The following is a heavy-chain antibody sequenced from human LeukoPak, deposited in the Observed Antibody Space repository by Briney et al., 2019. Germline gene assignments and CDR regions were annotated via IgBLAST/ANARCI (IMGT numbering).Heavy chain of an antibody. D-gene: IGHD2-21*02. J-gene: IGHJ4*02. Sequence: SETLSLTCAVYGGSFSGYYWSWIRQPPGEGLEWIGEINHSGSTNYNPSLKSRVTISVDTSKNQFSLKLSSVTAADTAVYYCARGRGVTGLDYWGQGTLVTVSS. CDR1: GGSFSGYY. V-gene: IGHV4-34*01. CDR3: ARGRGVTGLDY. CDR2: INHSGST.